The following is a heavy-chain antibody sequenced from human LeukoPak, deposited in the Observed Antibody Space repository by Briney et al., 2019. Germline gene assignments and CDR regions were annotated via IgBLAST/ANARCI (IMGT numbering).Heavy chain of an antibody. Sequence: GGSLRLSCAASGFTFRDYYMSWIRQAPGKGLEWLSYSSNSGTTVDYSDSVLGRFTISRDNAKKSVFLQLDSLRAEDTAVYYCARGSSYGYDFNYMDVWGKGTTVTVSS. CDR2: SSNSGTTV. D-gene: IGHD5-18*01. V-gene: IGHV3-11*04. CDR3: ARGSSYGYDFNYMDV. CDR1: GFTFRDYY. J-gene: IGHJ6*03.